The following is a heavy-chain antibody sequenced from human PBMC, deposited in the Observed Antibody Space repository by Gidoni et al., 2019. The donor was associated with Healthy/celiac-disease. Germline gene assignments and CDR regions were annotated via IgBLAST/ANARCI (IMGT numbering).Heavy chain of an antibody. J-gene: IGHJ5*02. D-gene: IGHD6-25*01. CDR1: GGTFSSYT. Sequence: QVQLVQSGAEVKKPGSSVKVSCKASGGTFSSYTISWVRQAPGQGLEWMGRIIPILGIANYAQKFQGRVTITADKSTSTAYMELSSLRSEDTAVYYCARDPGGEGGYNPWGQGTLVTVSS. CDR2: IIPILGIA. CDR3: ARDPGGEGGYNP. V-gene: IGHV1-69*08.